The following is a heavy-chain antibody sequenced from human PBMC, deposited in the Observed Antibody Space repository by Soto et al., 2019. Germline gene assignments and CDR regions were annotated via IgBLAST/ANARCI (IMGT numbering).Heavy chain of an antibody. CDR2: IYYTGST. V-gene: IGHV4-59*01. CDR3: ARITRSPNSGYFDY. D-gene: IGHD7-27*01. CDR1: GDSMSTYY. J-gene: IGHJ4*02. Sequence: SETLSLTCTFSGDSMSTYYWSWIRQPPGKGLEWVGYIYYTGSTNYNPSLKSRVTVSIDTSKNQFSLILSSVTAADTAVYYCARITRSPNSGYFDYWGQGALVTVSS.